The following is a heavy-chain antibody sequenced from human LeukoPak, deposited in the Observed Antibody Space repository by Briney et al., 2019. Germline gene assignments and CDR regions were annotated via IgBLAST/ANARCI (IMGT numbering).Heavy chain of an antibody. V-gene: IGHV4-4*02. J-gene: IGHJ4*02. D-gene: IGHD1-14*01. CDR3: VRRPLQGFVGNHYLFDY. CDR1: GDSIRSSNW. CDR2: IYHSGIT. Sequence: SGTLSLTCTVSGDSIRSSNWWNWVRQPPGKGPEWIGEIYHSGITTYNPSLKSRVTISVDHSKNQFSLKLTSVTAADTAVYYCVRRPLQGFVGNHYLFDYWGQGTLVTISS.